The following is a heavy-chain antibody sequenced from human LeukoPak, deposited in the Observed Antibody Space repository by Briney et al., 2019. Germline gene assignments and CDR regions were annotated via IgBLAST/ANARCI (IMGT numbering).Heavy chain of an antibody. Sequence: PSETLSLTCTVSGGSNSSYYWSWIRQPPGKGLEWIGNIFYSGSPNYNPSLKSRVAISFDTSKNQFSLKLSSVTAADTAVYYCARVGHLAAAGTYDYWGQGTLVTVSS. CDR1: GGSNSSYY. D-gene: IGHD6-13*01. CDR3: ARVGHLAAAGTYDY. V-gene: IGHV4-59*08. J-gene: IGHJ4*02. CDR2: IFYSGSP.